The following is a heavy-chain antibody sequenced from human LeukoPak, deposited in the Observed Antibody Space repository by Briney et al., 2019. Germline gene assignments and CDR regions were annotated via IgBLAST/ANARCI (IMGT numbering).Heavy chain of an antibody. J-gene: IGHJ5*02. CDR2: ISAYNGNT. V-gene: IGHV1-18*01. CDR1: GYTFTSYG. D-gene: IGHD3-22*01. Sequence: GASVKVSCKASGYTFTSYGISWVRQAPGQGLEWMGWISAYNGNTNYAQKLQGRVTMTTDTSTSTDYMELRSLRSDDTAVYYCARDLRESYYYDSSGYYGILFDPWGQGTLVTVSS. CDR3: ARDLRESYYYDSSGYYGILFDP.